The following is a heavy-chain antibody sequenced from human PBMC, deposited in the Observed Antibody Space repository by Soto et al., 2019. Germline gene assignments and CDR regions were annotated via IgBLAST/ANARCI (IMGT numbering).Heavy chain of an antibody. V-gene: IGHV4-4*02. CDR1: GGSISTSNW. D-gene: IGHD1-26*01. J-gene: IGHJ4*02. CDR2: VYHSGST. CDR3: GRLGGSYAVPHFDH. Sequence: PSETLSLTCAVSGGSISTSNWWSWVRQPPGKGLEWIGEVYHSGSTNYNPSLKSRVTLSVDTSKNQFSLKLSSVTAADTAVYYCGRLGGSYAVPHFDHRGQGTLVTVSS.